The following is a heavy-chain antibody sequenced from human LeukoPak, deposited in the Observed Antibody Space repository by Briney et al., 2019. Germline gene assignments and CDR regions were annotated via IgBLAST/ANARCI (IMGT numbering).Heavy chain of an antibody. CDR3: ARDGVGYYGSGATDGFDP. D-gene: IGHD3-10*01. Sequence: SETLSLTCTVSGDSISSGDYYWSWIRQPAGKGLEWIGRISSSGSTNYNPSLKSRVTISVDTSKNQFSLKLSSVTAADTAVYYCARDGVGYYGSGATDGFDPWGQGTLVTVSS. J-gene: IGHJ5*02. CDR2: ISSSGST. CDR1: GDSISSGDYY. V-gene: IGHV4-61*02.